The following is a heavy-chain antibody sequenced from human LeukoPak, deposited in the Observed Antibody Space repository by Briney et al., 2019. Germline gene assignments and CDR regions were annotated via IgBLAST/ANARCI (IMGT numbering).Heavy chain of an antibody. J-gene: IGHJ4*02. CDR3: ARGMGQEYYYDSSGYYPFDY. V-gene: IGHV1-69*13. CDR1: GGTFSSYA. D-gene: IGHD3-22*01. Sequence: GASVKVSCKASGGTFSSYAISWVRQAPGQGLEWMGGIIPIFGTANYAQKSQGRVTITADESTSTAYMELSSLRSEDTAVYYCARGMGQEYYYDSSGYYPFDYWGQGTLVTVSS. CDR2: IIPIFGTA.